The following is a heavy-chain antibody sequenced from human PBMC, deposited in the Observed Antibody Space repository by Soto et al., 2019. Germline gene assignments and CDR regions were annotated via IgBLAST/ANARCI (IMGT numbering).Heavy chain of an antibody. J-gene: IGHJ5*02. V-gene: IGHV5-51*01. Sequence: PGEFLKSLSTCSGYSFTRYWISWVRQMPGKGLEWMGIIYPGDCDTRYSPSFQGQVTISADKSISTAYLQWSSLKASDTAMYYCARGEGITRVRGVRFDPWGQGTLVTVSS. CDR1: GYSFTRYW. D-gene: IGHD3-10*01. CDR3: ARGEGITRVRGVRFDP. CDR2: IYPGDCDT.